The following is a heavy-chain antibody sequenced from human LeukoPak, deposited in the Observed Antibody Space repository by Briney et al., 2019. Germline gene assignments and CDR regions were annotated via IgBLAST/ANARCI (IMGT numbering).Heavy chain of an antibody. CDR3: AKGGTMTKKGYFDY. Sequence: PGGSLRLSCAASRFTFSSYAMIWVRQAPGKGLEWVSGISGSGAGTYYADSVKGRFTISRDNSKNTLHLQMNSLRAEDMAVYYCAKGGTMTKKGYFDYWGQGTLVTVSS. J-gene: IGHJ4*02. CDR1: RFTFSSYA. V-gene: IGHV3-23*01. CDR2: ISGSGAGT. D-gene: IGHD2-15*01.